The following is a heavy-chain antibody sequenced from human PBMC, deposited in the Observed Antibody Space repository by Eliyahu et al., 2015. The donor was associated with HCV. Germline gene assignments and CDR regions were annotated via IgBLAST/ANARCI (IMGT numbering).Heavy chain of an antibody. J-gene: IGHJ3*02. CDR1: GFTFSNFG. D-gene: IGHD1-26*01. CDR2: IWYDGSKK. CDR3: ARPLIEGATRDVFDI. Sequence: QGQMVESGGGVVQPGRSLRLSCAASGFTFSNFGMPWVRQAPGKGLDWVAVIWYDGSKKFYADSVKGRFTISRDNSKNTLFLELNNLRVEDTAVYYCARPLIEGATRDVFDIWGRGTVVTVSS. V-gene: IGHV3-33*01.